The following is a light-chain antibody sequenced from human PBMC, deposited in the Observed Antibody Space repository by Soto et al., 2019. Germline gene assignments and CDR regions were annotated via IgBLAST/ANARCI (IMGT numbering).Light chain of an antibody. CDR3: QQYNSWLWT. CDR2: GAS. CDR1: ESVSSK. Sequence: VLTQSPGTLSLSPGERAALSCRASESVSSKLAWYQQKPGQAPRLLIYGASTRATGIPARFSGSGSGTEFTLIISSLQSEDSAVYYCQQYNSWLWTFGQGTKVDIK. J-gene: IGKJ1*01. V-gene: IGKV3-15*01.